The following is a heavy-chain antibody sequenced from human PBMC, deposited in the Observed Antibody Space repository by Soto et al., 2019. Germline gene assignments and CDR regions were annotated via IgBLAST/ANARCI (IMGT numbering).Heavy chain of an antibody. CDR1: GFTFSNAW. CDR2: IKSKTDGGTT. D-gene: IGHD2-15*01. Sequence: GGSLRLSCAASGFTFSNAWMNWVRQAPGKGLEWVGRIKSKTDGGTTDYAAPVKGRFTISRDDSKNTLYLQMNSLKTEDTAVYYCTTDAGVVVAATGSVGAVVDHHYLMAVWAQRTTVTVSS. J-gene: IGHJ6*02. V-gene: IGHV3-15*07. CDR3: TTDAGVVVAATGSVGAVVDHHYLMAV.